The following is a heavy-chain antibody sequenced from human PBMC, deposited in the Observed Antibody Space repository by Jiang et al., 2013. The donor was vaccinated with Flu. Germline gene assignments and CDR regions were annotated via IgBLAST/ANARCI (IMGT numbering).Heavy chain of an antibody. CDR3: ARPQKWSEEDY. V-gene: IGHV4-4*02. D-gene: IGHD2-15*01. Sequence: CAVSGGSISSVTGGVGSASPQEGAGVDWGNLSYGSTNYNPSLKSRVTISVDKSKNQFSLKLSSVTAADTAVYYCARPQKWSEEDYWGQGTLVTVSS. CDR1: GGSISSVTG. CDR2: LSYGST. J-gene: IGHJ4*02.